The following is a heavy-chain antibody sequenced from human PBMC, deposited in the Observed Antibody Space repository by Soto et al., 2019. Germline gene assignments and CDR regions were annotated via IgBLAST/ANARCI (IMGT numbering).Heavy chain of an antibody. CDR2: INPKFGDT. J-gene: IGHJ6*02. Sequence: QVQLVQSGAEVKEPGDSVRVSCEGSGYTFTAYHIHWVRQAPGHGLEWMGWINPKFGDTTYAQDFQGSVSMIRDMSISTVYMELSRLTSDDTAIYYCARNMDYYYGRGSGNGHGVWGQGTTVTVFS. V-gene: IGHV1-2*02. D-gene: IGHD3-10*02. CDR1: GYTFTAYH. CDR3: ARNMDYYYGRGSGNGHGV.